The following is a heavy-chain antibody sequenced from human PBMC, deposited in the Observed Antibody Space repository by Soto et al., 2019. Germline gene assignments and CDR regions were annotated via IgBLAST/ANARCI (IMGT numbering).Heavy chain of an antibody. CDR2: IWYDGTNK. J-gene: IGHJ4*02. Sequence: PGGSLRLSCAASGFMFSDYGMHWVRQAPGKGLEWVAYIWYDGTNKFYAGSVKGRFTISRDNSKNTLYLQMDSLRAEDTAMYYCAKADRKPPHYDFWSALIDYWGQGTLVTVSS. CDR3: AKADRKPPHYDFWSALIDY. CDR1: GFMFSDYG. D-gene: IGHD3-3*01. V-gene: IGHV3-30*02.